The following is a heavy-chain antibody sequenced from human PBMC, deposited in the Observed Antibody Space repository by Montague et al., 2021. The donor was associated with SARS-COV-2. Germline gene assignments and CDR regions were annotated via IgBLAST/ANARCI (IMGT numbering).Heavy chain of an antibody. V-gene: IGHV3-30-3*01. CDR3: ARDRGEYSGSPHYYFDY. CDR2: ISYDGTNK. CDR1: GFTFSNYA. J-gene: IGHJ4*02. Sequence: SLRLSCAVSGFTFSNYAFHWVRQAPGKGLDWVAVISYDGTNKYYADSVKGRFTISRDNSKNTLYLQMNSLRPDDSAMYYCARDRGEYSGSPHYYFDYWGQGTLVTVSS. D-gene: IGHD1-26*01.